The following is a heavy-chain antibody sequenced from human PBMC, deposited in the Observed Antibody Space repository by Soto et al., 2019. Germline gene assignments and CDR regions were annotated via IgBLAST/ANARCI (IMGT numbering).Heavy chain of an antibody. CDR1: GLTLRSIV. D-gene: IGHD3-16*01. CDR2: TSYDGSNN. J-gene: IGHJ4*02. V-gene: IGHV3-33*05. CDR3: ARWGTTGGLDV. Sequence: QVQLVESGEGVVHLGPSLKPSFEGLGLTLRSIVYHWFRQPPGKGLEWVALTSYDGSNNFYGDSVKGRFTISRHNSRNTVELQMDSLTFEDTALYYCARWGTTGGLDVWGQGTLVSVSS.